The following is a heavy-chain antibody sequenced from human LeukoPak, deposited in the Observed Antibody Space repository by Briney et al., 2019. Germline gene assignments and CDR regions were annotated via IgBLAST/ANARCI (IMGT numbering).Heavy chain of an antibody. J-gene: IGHJ4*02. Sequence: GGSLRLSCAASGFTFSSYGMHWVRQAPGKGLEWVAAISYDGSNKNYVDSVTGRFTISRDNSKNSLYLQMNSLRAEDTAVYYCAKALWRGYSGFDSPMTEPPFDYRGQGTLVTVSS. V-gene: IGHV3-30*18. CDR1: GFTFSSYG. D-gene: IGHD5-12*01. CDR3: AKALWRGYSGFDSPMTEPPFDY. CDR2: ISYDGSNK.